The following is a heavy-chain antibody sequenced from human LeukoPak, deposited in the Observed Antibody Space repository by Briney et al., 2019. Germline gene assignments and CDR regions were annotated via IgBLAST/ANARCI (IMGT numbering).Heavy chain of an antibody. D-gene: IGHD2-2*01. V-gene: IGHV3-48*01. Sequence: GGSLRLSCAASGFTFSSYTMNWVRQPPGKGLEWVSNIGTSSTTIYYADSVKGRFTISRDNAKNSLYLQMNSLRADDTAVYYCARDTRGESDYWGHGTLVTVSS. CDR1: GFTFSSYT. CDR3: ARDTRGESDY. CDR2: IGTSSTTI. J-gene: IGHJ4*01.